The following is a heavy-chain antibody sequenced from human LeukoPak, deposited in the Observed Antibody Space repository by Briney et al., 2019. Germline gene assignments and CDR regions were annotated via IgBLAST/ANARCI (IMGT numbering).Heavy chain of an antibody. CDR1: GFTFSSYE. CDR2: ISSSGSTI. Sequence: GGSLRLSCAASGFTFSSYEMNWVRQAPGKGLEWVSYISSSGSTIYYADSVKGRFTIYRDNSQNTVSLQLNNLRIEDTALYYCAKTSLSDPSGHYYYMDVWGKRTTVTVSS. CDR3: AKTSLSDPSGHYYYMDV. D-gene: IGHD3-3*01. V-gene: IGHV3-48*03. J-gene: IGHJ6*03.